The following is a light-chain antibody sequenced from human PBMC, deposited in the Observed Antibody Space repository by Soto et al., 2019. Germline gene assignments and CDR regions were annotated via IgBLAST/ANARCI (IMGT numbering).Light chain of an antibody. V-gene: IGKV1-5*03. CDR3: QQYNSYPRT. Sequence: DIQMTQSPSTLSASVGDRVTITCRASQNIDNCLAWYQHKPGKAPKVLIYKASTLESGVPSRFSGSESRTEFTLTISSLQPDDFAAYYCQQYNSYPRTFGQGTTVEIK. J-gene: IGKJ2*01. CDR2: KAS. CDR1: QNIDNC.